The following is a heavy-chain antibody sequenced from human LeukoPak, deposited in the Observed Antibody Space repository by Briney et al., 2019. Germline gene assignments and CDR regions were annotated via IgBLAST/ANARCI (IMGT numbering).Heavy chain of an antibody. CDR3: ARAVNYDFWSAYYYYMDV. CDR2: TLYSGST. Sequence: SETLSLTCTVSAGSISSVDYYWSWIRQPPGKGLEWIGYTLYSGSTFYNPSLKSQFTISMDTSKNQISLRLSSVTAADTAVYYCARAVNYDFWSAYYYYMDVWGKGTTVTVSS. V-gene: IGHV4-30-4*01. CDR1: AGSISSVDYY. D-gene: IGHD3-3*01. J-gene: IGHJ6*03.